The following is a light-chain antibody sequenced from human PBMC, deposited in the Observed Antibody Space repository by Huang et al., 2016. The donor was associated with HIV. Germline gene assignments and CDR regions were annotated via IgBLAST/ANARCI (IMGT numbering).Light chain of an antibody. CDR2: DAS. CDR1: QSVRSS. CDR3: QQRSAWPLT. J-gene: IGKJ4*01. Sequence: EIVLTQSPATLSLSPGERATLSCRASQSVRSSLAWYQQQPGQAPRLLIYDASNRATGIPARFSGSGSGTDFTLTISNLQSEDFAVYYCQQRSAWPLTFGGGTKVEI. V-gene: IGKV3-11*01.